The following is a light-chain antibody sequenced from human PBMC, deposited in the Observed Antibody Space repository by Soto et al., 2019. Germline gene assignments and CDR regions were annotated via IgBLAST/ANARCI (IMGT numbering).Light chain of an antibody. V-gene: IGLV1-51*02. J-gene: IGLJ3*02. CDR1: SSDMENYA. CDR3: LAWDNSPRAWV. Sequence: QSVLTQPPSVSAAPGQKVPISCSGSSSDMENYAVSWYQQLPGTAPKFLIYQNNKRPSGIPDRFSGSKSDTSATLDITGLWPEDESDYYHLAWDNSPRAWVFGGGTKVTVL. CDR2: QNN.